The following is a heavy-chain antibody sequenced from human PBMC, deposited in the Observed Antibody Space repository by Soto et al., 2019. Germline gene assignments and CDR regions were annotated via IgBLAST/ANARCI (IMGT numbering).Heavy chain of an antibody. CDR2: FDPEDGET. CDR1: GYTLTELS. V-gene: IGHV1-24*01. Sequence: ASVKVSCKVSGYTLTELSMHWVRQALGKGLEWMGGFDPEDGETIYAQKFQGRVTMTEDTSTDTAYMELSSLRSEDTAVYFCATEALYSSGYYFDYWGQGTLVTVSS. J-gene: IGHJ4*02. D-gene: IGHD3-22*01. CDR3: ATEALYSSGYYFDY.